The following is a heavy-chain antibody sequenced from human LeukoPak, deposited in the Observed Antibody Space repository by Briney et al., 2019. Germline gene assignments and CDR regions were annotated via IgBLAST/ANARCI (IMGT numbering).Heavy chain of an antibody. V-gene: IGHV3-69-1*01. CDR1: GFSFTAYS. Sequence: PGRSLRLSCAASGFSFTAYSMNWVRQAQGRGLQWISYIGPGGDTYYADSVTGRFTVSRDTAKNSLYLQMNGLRVEDTAVYYCARRFDSWGQGTLVTVSS. CDR3: ARRFDS. CDR2: IGPGGDT. J-gene: IGHJ4*02.